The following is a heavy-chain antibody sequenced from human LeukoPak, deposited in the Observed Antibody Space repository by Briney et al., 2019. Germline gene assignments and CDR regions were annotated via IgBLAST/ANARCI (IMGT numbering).Heavy chain of an antibody. D-gene: IGHD1-20*01. Sequence: ASVKVSCKASGYTFTGYYMHWVRQAPGQGLEWMGRINPNSGGTNYAQKFQGRVTMTRDTSISTAYMELSRLRSDDTAVYYCASSPIITVTTDWFDPWGQGTLVTVSS. CDR1: GYTFTGYY. J-gene: IGHJ5*02. V-gene: IGHV1-2*06. CDR2: INPNSGGT. CDR3: ASSPIITVTTDWFDP.